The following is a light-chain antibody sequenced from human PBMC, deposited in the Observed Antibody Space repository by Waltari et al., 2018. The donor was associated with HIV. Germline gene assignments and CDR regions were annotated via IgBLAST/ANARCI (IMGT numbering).Light chain of an antibody. Sequence: DIVLTQSPATLSVSPGEGATLSCRASQSVGSNLAWYQQKPGQAPRLLIDGASTRATGTPARFSGSGSGTDFTLTISSLQAEDVAVYYCLQYYWFPHTFGGGTKVEL. CDR2: GAS. V-gene: IGKV3-15*01. J-gene: IGKJ4*01. CDR1: QSVGSN. CDR3: LQYYWFPHT.